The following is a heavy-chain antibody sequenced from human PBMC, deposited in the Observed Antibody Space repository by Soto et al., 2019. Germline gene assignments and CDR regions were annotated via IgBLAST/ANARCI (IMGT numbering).Heavy chain of an antibody. CDR1: GYTFTSYT. V-gene: IGHV1-18*01. CDR2: ISVYNGKT. J-gene: IGHJ4*02. CDR3: ARMAPPGDY. Sequence: ASVKVSCKAFGYTFTSYTIRWVRQAPRQRLEWMGWISVYNGKTKYAQKLQGRVTMTTDTSTSTAYMELRSLRSEDTAVYYCARMAPPGDYWGQGTLVTSPQ.